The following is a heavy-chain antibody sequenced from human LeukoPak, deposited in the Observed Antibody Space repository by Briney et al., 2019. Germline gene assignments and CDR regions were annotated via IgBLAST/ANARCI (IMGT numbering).Heavy chain of an antibody. J-gene: IGHJ6*03. CDR1: GFTVSSNY. V-gene: IGHV3-53*01. CDR2: IYSGGST. D-gene: IGHD3-22*01. Sequence: GGSLSLSCAASGFTVSSNYMSWVRQAPGKGLEWVSVIYSGGSTYYADSVKGRFTISRDNSKNTLYLQMNSLRAEDTAVYYCARDYYYDSSGYYCYYMDVWGKGTTVTVSS. CDR3: ARDYYYDSSGYYCYYMDV.